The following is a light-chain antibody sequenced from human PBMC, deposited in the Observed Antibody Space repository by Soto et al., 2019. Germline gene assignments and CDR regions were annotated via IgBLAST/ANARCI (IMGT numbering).Light chain of an antibody. J-gene: IGKJ2*01. V-gene: IGKV3-11*01. Sequence: EIVLTQSPATLSLSPGERATLSCRASQSVSSYVGWYQQKPGQASRLLIYDASNRATGIPARFSGSGSGTDFTLTISSLEPEDFAVYYCQLRSNWPPYTFGQGTKLEIK. CDR1: QSVSSY. CDR3: QLRSNWPPYT. CDR2: DAS.